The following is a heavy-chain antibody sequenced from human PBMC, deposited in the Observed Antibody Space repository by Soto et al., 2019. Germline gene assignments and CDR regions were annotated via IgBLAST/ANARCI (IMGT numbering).Heavy chain of an antibody. V-gene: IGHV4-39*01. J-gene: IGHJ6*03. CDR1: GGSISSSSYY. D-gene: IGHD3-10*01. CDR2: IYYSGST. CDR3: ARLRRGSGSYYNVSYYYYMDV. Sequence: QLQLQESGPGLVKPSETLSLTCTVSGGSISSSSYYWGWIRQPPGKGLEWIGSIYYSGSTYYNPSLQSRVTISVDTSKNQFSLKLSSVTAADTAVYYCARLRRGSGSYYNVSYYYYMDVWGKGTTVTVSS.